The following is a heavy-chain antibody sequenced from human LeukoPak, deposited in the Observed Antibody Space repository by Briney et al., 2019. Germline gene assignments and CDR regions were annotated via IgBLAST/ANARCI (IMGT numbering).Heavy chain of an antibody. Sequence: ASVKVSCKASGYTFTSYGISWVRQAPGQGLEWMGWISAYNGNTNYAQKLQGRVTMTTDTSTSTAYMELRSLRSDDTAVYYCARSYSPTYCSSTSCYKGPRYWGQGTLVTVSS. CDR3: ARSYSPTYCSSTSCYKGPRY. V-gene: IGHV1-18*01. CDR2: ISAYNGNT. J-gene: IGHJ4*02. CDR1: GYTFTSYG. D-gene: IGHD2-2*02.